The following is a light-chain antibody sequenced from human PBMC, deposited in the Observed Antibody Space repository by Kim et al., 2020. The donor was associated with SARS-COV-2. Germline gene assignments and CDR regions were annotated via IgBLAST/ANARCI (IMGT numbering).Light chain of an antibody. Sequence: SASVGDSVTMTCRASQTFRSMMAWYPQKPGKVPTLLIYEASTLESGVPSRFSGSRSGTEFTLTISSLQPDDFATYYCQQYNDYSATFGKGTKLEI. V-gene: IGKV1-5*03. CDR3: QQYNDYSAT. CDR1: QTFRSM. J-gene: IGKJ2*01. CDR2: EAS.